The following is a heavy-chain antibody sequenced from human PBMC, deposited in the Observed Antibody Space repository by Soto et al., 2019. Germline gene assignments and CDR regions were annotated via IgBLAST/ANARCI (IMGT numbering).Heavy chain of an antibody. V-gene: IGHV1-69*06. D-gene: IGHD4-17*01. J-gene: IGHJ4*02. CDR3: ARDPTNDYGDDTFDY. Sequence: QVLLLQSGSEVKKAGSSVKVSCKASGDVFKSYAIHWVRQAPGQGLEYMGRIIPSYDRTKYAQKFQGRLTLTADMYTSTVYMELSSLRSEDTAVYYCARDPTNDYGDDTFDYWGQGTKVIVSS. CDR1: GDVFKSYA. CDR2: IIPSYDRT.